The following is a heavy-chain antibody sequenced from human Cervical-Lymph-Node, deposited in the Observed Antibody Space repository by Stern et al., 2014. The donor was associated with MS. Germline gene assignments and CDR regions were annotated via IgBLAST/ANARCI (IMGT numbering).Heavy chain of an antibody. D-gene: IGHD4-17*01. CDR2: IYPGDSDT. Sequence: EVQLLESGAEVKKPGESLKVSCKGSGYSFTANWIAWVRQMPGKGLEWMGIIYPGDSDTRYSPSFQGQVTISADKSISTAYLQWSSLKASDTAMYYCARDYGDYAFDYWGQGTLVTVSS. CDR3: ARDYGDYAFDY. J-gene: IGHJ4*02. V-gene: IGHV5-51*01. CDR1: GYSFTANW.